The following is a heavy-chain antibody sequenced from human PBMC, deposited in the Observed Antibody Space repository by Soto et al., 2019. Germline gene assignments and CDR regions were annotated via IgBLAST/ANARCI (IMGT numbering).Heavy chain of an antibody. Sequence: PGGSLRLSCAASGFTVSSSYMSWVRQAPGKGLEWVSVIYSGGSTYYADSVKGRFTISRDNSMNTLYLQMNSLRAEDTAVYYCARDSWSRGYYFDYWGQGTLVTVSS. J-gene: IGHJ4*02. CDR2: IYSGGST. D-gene: IGHD3-10*01. CDR3: ARDSWSRGYYFDY. V-gene: IGHV3-66*01. CDR1: GFTVSSSY.